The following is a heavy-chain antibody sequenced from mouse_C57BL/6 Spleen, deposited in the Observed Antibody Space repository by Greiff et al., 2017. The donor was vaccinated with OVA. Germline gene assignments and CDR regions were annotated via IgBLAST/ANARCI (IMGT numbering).Heavy chain of an antibody. CDR2: IEPEDGDT. Sequence: EVKLVESGAELVRPGASVKLSCTASGFNIKDYYMHWVKQRPEQGLEWIGRIEPEDGDTEYAPKFQGKATMTADTSSNTAYLQLSSLTSEDTAVYYCTTAQATPYYAMDYWGQGTSVTVSS. CDR1: GFNIKDYY. CDR3: TTAQATPYYAMDY. D-gene: IGHD3-2*02. V-gene: IGHV14-1*01. J-gene: IGHJ4*01.